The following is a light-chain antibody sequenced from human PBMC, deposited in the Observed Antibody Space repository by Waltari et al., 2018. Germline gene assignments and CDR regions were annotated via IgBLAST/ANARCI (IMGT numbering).Light chain of an antibody. Sequence: DIQLTQSPSSLSASVGDRVTITCRVSQGISSYLNWYRQKPGKVPKLLIYSASNLQSGVPSRFSGSGSGTDFTLTISRLEPEDFAVYYCQQYGSSPPRTFGQGTKVEIK. CDR1: QGISSY. J-gene: IGKJ1*01. CDR3: QQYGSSPPRT. CDR2: SAS. V-gene: IGKV1-27*01.